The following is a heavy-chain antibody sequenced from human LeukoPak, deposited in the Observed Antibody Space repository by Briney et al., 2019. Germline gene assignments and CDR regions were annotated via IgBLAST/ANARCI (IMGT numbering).Heavy chain of an antibody. CDR3: ARGTYYYDSSGYYVFDS. D-gene: IGHD3-22*01. J-gene: IGHJ4*02. CDR2: IKQEESEK. V-gene: IGHV3-7*04. Sequence: PGGSLRLSCAPSGFTFSHYWISGVAQAPGRGGDGVAYIKQEESEKYYVASVKGRFTISRDNAKNSLYLQMNSLRAEDTAVYYCARGTYYYDSSGYYVFDSWGQGTLVTVSS. CDR1: GFTFSHYW.